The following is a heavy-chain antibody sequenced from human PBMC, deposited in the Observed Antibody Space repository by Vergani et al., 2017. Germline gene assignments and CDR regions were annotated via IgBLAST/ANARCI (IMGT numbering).Heavy chain of an antibody. CDR3: ARDLGYYDSSGFADY. Sequence: EVQLVESGGGLVQPGGSLRLSCAASGFTFSSYWMSWVRQAPGKGLEWVANIKQDGSEKYYVDSVKGRFTISRDNAKNSLYLQMNSLRAVDTAVYSCARDLGYYDSSGFADYWGQGTLVTVSS. CDR2: IKQDGSEK. CDR1: GFTFSSYW. J-gene: IGHJ4*02. D-gene: IGHD3-22*01. V-gene: IGHV3-7*03.